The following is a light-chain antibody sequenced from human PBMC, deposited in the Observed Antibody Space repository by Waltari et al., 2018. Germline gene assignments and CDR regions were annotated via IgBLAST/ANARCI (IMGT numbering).Light chain of an antibody. CDR3: MQATHWPVT. CDR2: QVS. Sequence: DVGLTQSPLSLPVTPGQSASISCRSSQSLIYTDGISYLNWFHQRPGQAPRRLIYQVSNRDSGVPDRVSGSGSGTDFTLMISSVEADDVGVYFCMQATHWPVTFGQGTRLEIK. CDR1: QSLIYTDGISY. V-gene: IGKV2-30*01. J-gene: IGKJ5*01.